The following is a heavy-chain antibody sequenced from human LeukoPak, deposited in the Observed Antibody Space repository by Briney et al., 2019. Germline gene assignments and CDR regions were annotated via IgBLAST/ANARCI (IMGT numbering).Heavy chain of an antibody. V-gene: IGHV3-21*01. D-gene: IGHD3-22*01. CDR3: ARETYYYDSTEDYCFDY. Sequence: GGSLRLSCAASGFTFSSYSMNWVRQAPGKGLEWVSSISSSSSYLYYADSVKGRFTISRDNAKNSLYLQMTSLRAEDTAVYYCARETYYYDSTEDYCFDYWGQGTLVTVSS. CDR2: ISSSSSYL. CDR1: GFTFSSYS. J-gene: IGHJ4*02.